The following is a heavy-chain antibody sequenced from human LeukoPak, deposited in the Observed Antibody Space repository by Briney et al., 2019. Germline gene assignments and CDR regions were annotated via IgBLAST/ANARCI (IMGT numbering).Heavy chain of an antibody. CDR1: GGSISSYY. CDR3: ARDIYKAKGLYYYYYGMDV. CDR2: IYYSGST. J-gene: IGHJ6*02. V-gene: IGHV4-59*01. D-gene: IGHD1-14*01. Sequence: SETLSLTCTVSGGSISSYYWNWIRQPPGKGLEWIGYIYYSGSTNYNPSLKSRVTISVDTSKNQFSLKLSSVTAADTAVYYCARDIYKAKGLYYYYYGMDVWGQGTTVTVSS.